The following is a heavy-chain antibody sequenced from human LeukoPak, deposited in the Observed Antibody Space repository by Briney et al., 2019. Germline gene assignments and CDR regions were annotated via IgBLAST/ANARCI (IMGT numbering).Heavy chain of an antibody. J-gene: IGHJ3*02. CDR2: IYHSGST. Sequence: SETLSLTCTFSGGSISSNTHYWGWIRQPPGKGLEWIGEIYHSGSTNYNPSLKSRVTISVDKSKNQFSLKLSSVTAADTAVYYCARDLVEMATAAFDIWGQGTMVTVSS. D-gene: IGHD5-24*01. CDR1: GGSISSNTHY. CDR3: ARDLVEMATAAFDI. V-gene: IGHV4-39*07.